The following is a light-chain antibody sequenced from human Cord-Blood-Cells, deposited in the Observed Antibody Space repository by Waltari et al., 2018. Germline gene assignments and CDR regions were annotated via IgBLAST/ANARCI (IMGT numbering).Light chain of an antibody. V-gene: IGLV2-23*01. CDR2: EGS. J-gene: IGLJ2*01. Sequence: QSALTQPASVSGSPGQSITISCTGTSSDVGSYHLVSWYQQHTGKAPKLMIYEGSKRPSGVSNRFSGSKSGNTASLTISGLQAEDEADYYCCSYAGSSTLVFGGGTKLTVL. CDR3: CSYAGSSTLV. CDR1: SSDVGSYHL.